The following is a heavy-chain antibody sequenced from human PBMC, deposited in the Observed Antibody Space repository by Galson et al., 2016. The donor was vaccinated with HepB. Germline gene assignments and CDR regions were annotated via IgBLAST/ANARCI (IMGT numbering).Heavy chain of an antibody. J-gene: IGHJ3*01. CDR1: GFPIENFY. CDR2: ITASGATI. V-gene: IGHV3-11*01. Sequence: SLRLSCAASGFPIENFYMSWIRLVPRKGLEWVSYITASGATIFYTDSVNGRFTISRDNTQNSLSLQMNILRAEDTAVYYCAKWTRCSSGRCLDAVDVWGQRTMVTVSS. CDR3: AKWTRCSSGRCLDAVDV. D-gene: IGHD2-15*01.